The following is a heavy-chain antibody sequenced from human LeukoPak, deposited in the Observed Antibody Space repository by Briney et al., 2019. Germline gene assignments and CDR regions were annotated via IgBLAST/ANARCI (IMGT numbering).Heavy chain of an antibody. CDR3: AREQADRSGGSCYGVLDY. CDR1: GGTFSSYA. D-gene: IGHD2-15*01. J-gene: IGHJ4*02. CDR2: IIPIFGTA. Sequence: SVKVSCKASGGTFSSYAISWVRQAPGQGLEWMGGIIPIFGTANYAQKFQGRVTITADGSTSTAYMELSSLRSEDTAVYYCAREQADRSGGSCYGVLDYWGQGTLVTVSS. V-gene: IGHV1-69*01.